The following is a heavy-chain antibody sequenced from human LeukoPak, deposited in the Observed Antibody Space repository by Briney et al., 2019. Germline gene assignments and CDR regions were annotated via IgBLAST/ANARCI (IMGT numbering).Heavy chain of an antibody. CDR1: GGSISSYY. CDR3: ARRRDSSGYVDY. D-gene: IGHD3-22*01. J-gene: IGHJ4*02. V-gene: IGHV4-59*08. Sequence: PSETLSLTCTVSGGSISSYYWSWVRQPPGKGLEWIGYIYYTGSTNDNPSLKGRVTMSVDTSTNQFSLKVSSVTAADTAVYYCARRRDSSGYVDYWGQGTLVTVSS. CDR2: IYYTGST.